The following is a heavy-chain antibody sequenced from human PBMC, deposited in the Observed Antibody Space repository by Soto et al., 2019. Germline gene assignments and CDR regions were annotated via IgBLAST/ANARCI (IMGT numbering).Heavy chain of an antibody. CDR3: ARHYWYCTNGVCYTQIYYYYGMDV. D-gene: IGHD2-8*01. Sequence: TSETLSLTCTVSGGSISSSSYYWGWIRQPPGKGLEWIGSIYYSGSTYYNPSLKSRVTISVDTSKNQFSLKLSSVTAADTAMYYCARHYWYCTNGVCYTQIYYYYGMDVWGQGTTVTVSS. V-gene: IGHV4-39*01. CDR2: IYYSGST. CDR1: GGSISSSSYY. J-gene: IGHJ6*02.